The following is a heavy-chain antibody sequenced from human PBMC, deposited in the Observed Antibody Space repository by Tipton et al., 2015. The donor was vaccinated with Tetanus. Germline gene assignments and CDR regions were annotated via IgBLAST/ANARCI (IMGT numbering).Heavy chain of an antibody. CDR2: IGWNSGGI. Sequence: SLRLSCAASGFTFDDYAMHWVRQAPGRGLEWVSSIGWNSGGIAYADSVKGRFTISRDNAKNFLYLQMNSLRPEDTALYYCARSESRIAPRIPWGMDIWGQGTTVTVSS. CDR3: ARSESRIAPRIPWGMDI. CDR1: GFTFDDYA. V-gene: IGHV3-9*01. J-gene: IGHJ6*02. D-gene: IGHD6-6*01.